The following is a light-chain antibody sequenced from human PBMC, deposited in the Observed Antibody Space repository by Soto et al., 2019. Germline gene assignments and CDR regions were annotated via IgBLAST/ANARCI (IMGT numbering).Light chain of an antibody. CDR1: QSVSSN. Sequence: ILFTESPSTLSVSAGERATLSCRASQSVSSNLAWYQQKPGQAPRLLIYGASTRATGIPARFSGSGSGTEFTLTISSLQSEDFAVYYCQHYNNWPPGRTFGQGTKVDI. CDR2: GAS. V-gene: IGKV3-15*01. CDR3: QHYNNWPPGRT. J-gene: IGKJ1*01.